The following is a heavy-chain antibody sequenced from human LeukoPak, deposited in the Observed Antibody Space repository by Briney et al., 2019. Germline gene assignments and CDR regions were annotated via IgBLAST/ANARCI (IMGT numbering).Heavy chain of an antibody. D-gene: IGHD3-3*01. CDR2: IYTSGST. CDR1: GGSISSGSYY. Sequence: SETLSLTCTVSGGSISSGSYYWSWIRQPAGKGLEWIGRIYTSGSTNYNPSLKSRVTISVDTSKNQFSLKLSSVTAADTAVYYCAREVRDFWSGYNHYYYMDVWGKETTVTVSS. J-gene: IGHJ6*03. CDR3: AREVRDFWSGYNHYYYMDV. V-gene: IGHV4-61*02.